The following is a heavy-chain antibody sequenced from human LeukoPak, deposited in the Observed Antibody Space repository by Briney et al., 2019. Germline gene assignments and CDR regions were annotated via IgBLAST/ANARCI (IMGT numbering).Heavy chain of an antibody. CDR1: GFTFRTYW. Sequence: GGSLRLSCAASGFTFRTYWMHWVRHAPGKGLMWVSRINTEGSSTSYADSVKGRFTISRDNAKNTLYLQMNSLRAEDTAMYYCARDFDRYYFDYWGQGTLVTVSS. CDR2: INTEGSST. V-gene: IGHV3-74*01. D-gene: IGHD3-9*01. J-gene: IGHJ4*02. CDR3: ARDFDRYYFDY.